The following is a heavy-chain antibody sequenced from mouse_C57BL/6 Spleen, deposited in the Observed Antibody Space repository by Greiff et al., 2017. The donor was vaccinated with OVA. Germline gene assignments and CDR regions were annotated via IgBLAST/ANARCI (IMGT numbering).Heavy chain of an antibody. CDR2: IYPGNSAI. V-gene: IGHV1-5*01. CDR1: GYTFTSYW. Sequence: VQLQQSGTVLARPGASVKMSCKTSGYTFTSYWMHWVKQRPGQGLEWIGAIYPGNSAISYNQKFKGKAKLTAVTSASTAYMELSSLTNEDSAVYYCTKPSYDYGGDYWGQGTSVTVSS. J-gene: IGHJ4*01. CDR3: TKPSYDYGGDY. D-gene: IGHD1-1*01.